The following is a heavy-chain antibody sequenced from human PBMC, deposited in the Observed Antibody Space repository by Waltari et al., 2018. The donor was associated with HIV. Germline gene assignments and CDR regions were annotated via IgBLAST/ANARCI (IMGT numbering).Heavy chain of an antibody. CDR3: ARDSTSMVSYFDY. Sequence: QVPLLASGGGVVQPGRSLRLSCAASGFTFSSFAMPWVRPSPGKGLEWVALISYDGSAKYYADSVKGRFTISRDNSKNTLYLQMKNLGTDDTAVFFCARDSTSMVSYFDYWGRGILVTVSS. V-gene: IGHV3-30-3*01. J-gene: IGHJ4*02. CDR2: ISYDGSAK. CDR1: GFTFSSFA. D-gene: IGHD5-18*01.